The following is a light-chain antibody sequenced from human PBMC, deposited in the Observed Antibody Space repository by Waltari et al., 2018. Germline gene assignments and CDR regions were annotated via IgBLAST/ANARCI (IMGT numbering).Light chain of an antibody. CDR3: CSHAGSYTFV. CDR1: SSDVGGYDH. CDR2: DVS. J-gene: IGLJ1*01. V-gene: IGLV2-11*01. Sequence: QSALTQPRSVSGSPGQSVSISCTVTSSDVGGYDHVSWYQQHPGRAPKFMIYDVSKRPSGVPDRFSGSKSGNTASLTISGLQAEDEADYYCCSHAGSYTFVFGTGTKVTVL.